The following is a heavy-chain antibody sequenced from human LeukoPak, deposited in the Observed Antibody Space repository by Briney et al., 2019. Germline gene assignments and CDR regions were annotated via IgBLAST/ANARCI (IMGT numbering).Heavy chain of an antibody. CDR1: GFTFSSYG. Sequence: GGSLRLSCAASGFTFSSYGMHWVRQAPGKGLEWVAFIRYDGSNKYYADSVKGRFTISRDNSKNTLYLQMNSVRAEDTAVYYCAKDPTLYSGSHLFDYWGQETLVTVSS. CDR3: AKDPTLYSGSHLFDY. D-gene: IGHD1-26*01. V-gene: IGHV3-30*02. CDR2: IRYDGSNK. J-gene: IGHJ4*02.